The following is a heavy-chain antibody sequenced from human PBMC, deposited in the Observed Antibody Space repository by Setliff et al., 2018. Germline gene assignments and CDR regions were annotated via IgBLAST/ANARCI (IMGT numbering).Heavy chain of an antibody. CDR1: GGTFNSYG. D-gene: IGHD5-12*01. CDR2: MNAHSGNS. J-gene: IGHJ5*02. CDR3: ARGRWFRLDKSAWSNWFDP. Sequence: ASVKVSCKTSGGTFNSYGINWVRQAPGQGLEWMGWMNAHSGNSGCAQKFQGRVTMTRDTSISTAYMELNSLQYEDTAVYYCARGRWFRLDKSAWSNWFDPWGQGTLVTVSS. V-gene: IGHV1-8*02.